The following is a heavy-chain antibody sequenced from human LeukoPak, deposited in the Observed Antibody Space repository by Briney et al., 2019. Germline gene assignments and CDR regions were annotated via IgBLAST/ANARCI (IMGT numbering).Heavy chain of an antibody. V-gene: IGHV4-34*01. J-gene: IGHJ4*02. CDR1: SGSFSGYY. Sequence: SETLSLTCAVYSGSFSGYYWSWIRQPPGKGLEWIGEINHSGSTNYNPSLKSRVTISVDTSKNQFSLKLSSVTAADTAVYYCARARDFWSGYYSDYWGQGTLVTVSS. D-gene: IGHD3-3*01. CDR3: ARARDFWSGYYSDY. CDR2: INHSGST.